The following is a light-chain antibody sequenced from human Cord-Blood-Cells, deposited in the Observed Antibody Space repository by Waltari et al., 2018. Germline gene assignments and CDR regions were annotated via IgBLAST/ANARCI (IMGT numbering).Light chain of an antibody. CDR3: YSAADNIWV. Sequence: SYELTQPSSVSVSPGQTARITCSGDVLAKKYARWFQQKPGQAPMLVIYKDSERPSGIPERFSGSSSGTTVTLTISGAQVEDEADYYCYSAADNIWVFGGGTKLTVL. J-gene: IGLJ3*02. CDR2: KDS. CDR1: VLAKKY. V-gene: IGLV3-27*01.